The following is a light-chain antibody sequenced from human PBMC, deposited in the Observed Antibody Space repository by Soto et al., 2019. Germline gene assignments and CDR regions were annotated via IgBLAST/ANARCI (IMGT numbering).Light chain of an antibody. Sequence: DVQMTQSPATLSVSVGDGVTLTCRASQSIGRSLAWYQHKPGQAPKLLIYGASSWQSGIPYRFSGSGSGTDFTLTISSLQPEDSAMYYCQQNCSSPTCTFGQGTKVDIK. CDR3: QQNCSSPTCT. V-gene: IGKV1-39*01. CDR1: QSIGRS. J-gene: IGKJ1*01. CDR2: GAS.